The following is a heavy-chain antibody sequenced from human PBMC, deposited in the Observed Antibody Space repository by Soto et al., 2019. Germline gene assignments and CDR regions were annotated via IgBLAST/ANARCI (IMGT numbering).Heavy chain of an antibody. V-gene: IGHV1-69*13. CDR1: GGTFSSYA. CDR2: IIPIFGTA. J-gene: IGHJ5*02. CDR3: ARHKSDYAIPNWFDP. D-gene: IGHD4-17*01. Sequence: SVKVSCKASGGTFSSYAISWVRQAPGQGLEWMGGIIPIFGTANYAQKFQGRVTITADESTSTAYMELSSLRSEDMAVYYCARHKSDYAIPNWFDPWGQGTLVTVSS.